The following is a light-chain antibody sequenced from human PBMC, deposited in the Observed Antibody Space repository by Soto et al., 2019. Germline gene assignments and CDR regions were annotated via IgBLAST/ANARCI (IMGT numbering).Light chain of an antibody. J-gene: IGLJ3*02. CDR1: SSNIGAGYD. Sequence: QTVVTQPPSVSGAPGQRVTISCTESSSNIGAGYDVHWYHQLPGTAPKLLIYGNSNRPSGVPDRFSGSKSGTSASLAITGLQAEDEADYYCQSYDSSLSGWVFGGGTKVTVL. CDR3: QSYDSSLSGWV. CDR2: GNS. V-gene: IGLV1-40*01.